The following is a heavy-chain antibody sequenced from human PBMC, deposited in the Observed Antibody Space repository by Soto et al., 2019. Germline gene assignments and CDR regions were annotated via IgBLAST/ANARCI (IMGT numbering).Heavy chain of an antibody. D-gene: IGHD6-19*01. CDR3: ARVAVAGSDDGMDV. CDR2: IWYDGSNK. CDR1: GFTFSSYG. V-gene: IGHV3-33*01. Sequence: QVQLVESGGGVVQPGRSLRLSCAASGFTFSSYGMHWVRQAPGKGLEWVAVIWYDGSNKYYADSVKGRFTISRDNSKNTRYLQMNSLSAEDTAVYYCARVAVAGSDDGMDVWGQGTTVTVSS. J-gene: IGHJ6*02.